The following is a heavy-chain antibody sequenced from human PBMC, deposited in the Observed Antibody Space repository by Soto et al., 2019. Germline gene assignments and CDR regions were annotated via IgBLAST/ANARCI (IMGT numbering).Heavy chain of an antibody. CDR2: IYYSGST. Sequence: QVQLQESGPGLVKPSETLSLTCTVSGGSVSSGSYYWSWIRQPPGKGLEWIGYIYYSGSTNYNPSLKSRVTRSVDTSKNQFSLKLSSVTAADTAVYYCARASPPDRRWLPNFELWGRGTLVTVSS. J-gene: IGHJ2*01. CDR1: GGSVSSGSYY. CDR3: ARASPPDRRWLPNFEL. D-gene: IGHD3-9*01. V-gene: IGHV4-61*01.